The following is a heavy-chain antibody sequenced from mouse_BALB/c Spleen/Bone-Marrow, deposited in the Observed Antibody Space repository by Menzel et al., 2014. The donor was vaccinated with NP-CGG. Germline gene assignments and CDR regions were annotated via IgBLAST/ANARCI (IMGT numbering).Heavy chain of an antibody. D-gene: IGHD2-1*01. J-gene: IGHJ4*01. V-gene: IGHV5-6-3*01. CDR1: GFTFRNYG. Sequence: EVKLMESGGGLVQPGGSLKVSCAASGFTFRNYGMSWVRQTPDKRLESAASFNSNGANTFYADSVKGRFSISRDNAKNTLYLQMSSLKSEDTAMYYCARGGGNPYYYAMDYWGQGTSVTVSS. CDR3: ARGGGNPYYYAMDY. CDR2: FNSNGANT.